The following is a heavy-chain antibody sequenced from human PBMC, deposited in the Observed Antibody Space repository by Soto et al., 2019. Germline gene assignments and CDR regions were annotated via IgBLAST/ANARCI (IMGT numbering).Heavy chain of an antibody. Sequence: ASVKVSCKASGYTCTSYAMHWVRQAPGQRLEWMGWINAGNGNTKYSQKFQGRVTITRDTSASTAYMELSSLRSEDTAVYYCARPASSYDFWSGKEYSQHSGQGTLVTVSS. CDR2: INAGNGNT. CDR3: ARPASSYDFWSGKEYSQH. J-gene: IGHJ1*01. D-gene: IGHD3-3*01. V-gene: IGHV1-3*01. CDR1: GYTCTSYA.